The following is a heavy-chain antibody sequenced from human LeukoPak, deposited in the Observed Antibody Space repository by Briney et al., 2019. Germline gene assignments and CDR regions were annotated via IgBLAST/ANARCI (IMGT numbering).Heavy chain of an antibody. D-gene: IGHD2-15*01. Sequence: TSETLSLTCTVPGGSISSYYWSWIRQPAGKGLEWVGRIYTSGSTNYNPSLKSRVTMSVDTSKNQFSLKLSSVTAADTAVYYCARGSTPRVVVVAATRWYFDLWGRGTLVTVSS. CDR3: ARGSTPRVVVVAATRWYFDL. V-gene: IGHV4-4*07. CDR2: IYTSGST. CDR1: GGSISSYY. J-gene: IGHJ2*01.